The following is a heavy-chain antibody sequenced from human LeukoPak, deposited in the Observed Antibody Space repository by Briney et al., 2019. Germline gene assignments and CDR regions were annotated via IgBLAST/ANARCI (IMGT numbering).Heavy chain of an antibody. V-gene: IGHV3-23*01. CDR3: TKKPGVVEI. Sequence: GGSLRLSCAVSEFTFSSYAMSWVRQAPGKGLEWVSGISGSGGTTYYADSVKGRFTIFRDNSKNTLYLQMNSLRAEDTAIYYCTKKPGVVEIWGQGTMVTVSS. J-gene: IGHJ3*02. D-gene: IGHD2-15*01. CDR2: ISGSGGTT. CDR1: EFTFSSYA.